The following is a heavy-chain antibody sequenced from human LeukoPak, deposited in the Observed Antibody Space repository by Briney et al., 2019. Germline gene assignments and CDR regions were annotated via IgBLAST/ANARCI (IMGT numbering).Heavy chain of an antibody. J-gene: IGHJ4*02. CDR1: GYTFTSYY. V-gene: IGHV1-46*01. CDR3: ARAFYGLGAD. Sequence: ASVKVSCKASGYTFTSYYMHWVLQAPEHGLEWMGLINPSGDITTYAQKFQGRVTMTRDTSTSTVYMELSSLRSEDTAVYYCARAFYGLGADWGQGTLVTVSS. CDR2: INPSGDIT. D-gene: IGHD4-17*01.